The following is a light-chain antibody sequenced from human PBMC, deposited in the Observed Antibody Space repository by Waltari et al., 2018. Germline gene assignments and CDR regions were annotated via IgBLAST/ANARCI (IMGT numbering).Light chain of an antibody. CDR3: QSFDSSLSDV. CDR2: TNY. J-gene: IGLJ1*01. Sequence: QPVLPHPPSLTGAPGQTATSPRTGTRSHDGAGVYAYWYRQLPGTAPKLLIYTNYDRPSGVPDRFSGSKSDTSAYLVIAGLQAEDEADYYCQSFDSSLSDVFGTGTKVTVL. V-gene: IGLV1-40*01. CDR1: RSHDGAGVY.